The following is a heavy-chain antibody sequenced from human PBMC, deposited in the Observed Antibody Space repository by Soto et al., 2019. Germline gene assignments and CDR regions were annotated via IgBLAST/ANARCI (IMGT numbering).Heavy chain of an antibody. Sequence: SETLSLTCTVSGGSISSGGYYWSWIRQHPGKGLEWIGYIYYSGSTYYNPSLKSRVTISLDTSKNQFSLKLSSVTAADTAVYYCATSREGYNYDSSGYSFDYWGQGILVTVSS. CDR3: ATSREGYNYDSSGYSFDY. D-gene: IGHD3-22*01. CDR1: GGSISSGGYY. CDR2: IYYSGST. V-gene: IGHV4-31*03. J-gene: IGHJ4*02.